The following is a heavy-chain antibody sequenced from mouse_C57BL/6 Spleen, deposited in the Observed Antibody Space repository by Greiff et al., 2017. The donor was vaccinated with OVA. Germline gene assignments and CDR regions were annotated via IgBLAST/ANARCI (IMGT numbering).Heavy chain of an antibody. J-gene: IGHJ2*01. CDR1: GFTFSSYA. D-gene: IGHD3-2*02. Sequence: EVKLMESGEGLVKPGGSLKLSCAASGFTFSSYAMSWVRQTPEKRLEWVAYISSGGDYIYYADTVKGRFTISRDNARNTLYLQMSSLKSEDTAMYYCTLDSSGYFFDYWGQGTTLTVSS. V-gene: IGHV5-9-1*02. CDR3: TLDSSGYFFDY. CDR2: ISSGGDYI.